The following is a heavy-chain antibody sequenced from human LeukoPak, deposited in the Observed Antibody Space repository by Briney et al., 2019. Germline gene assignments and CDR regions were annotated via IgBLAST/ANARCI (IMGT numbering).Heavy chain of an antibody. CDR3: ASGVAVAGYYFDY. J-gene: IGHJ4*02. D-gene: IGHD6-19*01. Sequence: GGSLRLSCAASGFTFSDYYMSWIRQAPGQGLEWDSYISSSGSTIYYADSVKGRFTISRDNAKNSLYLQMNSLRAEDTAVYYCASGVAVAGYYFDYWGQGTLVTVSS. CDR1: GFTFSDYY. CDR2: ISSSGSTI. V-gene: IGHV3-11*01.